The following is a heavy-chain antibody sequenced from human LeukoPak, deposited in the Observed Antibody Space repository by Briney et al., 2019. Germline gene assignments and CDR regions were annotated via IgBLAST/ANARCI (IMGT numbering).Heavy chain of an antibody. Sequence: SVKVSCKASGYTFTSYAMNWVRQAPGQGLEWMGGIIPIFGTANYAQKFQGRVTITTDESTSTAYMELSSLRSEDTAVYYCAREIFPGSYSGFDYWGQGTLVTVSS. CDR3: AREIFPGSYSGFDY. CDR1: GYTFTSYA. V-gene: IGHV1-69*05. CDR2: IIPIFGTA. J-gene: IGHJ4*02. D-gene: IGHD1-26*01.